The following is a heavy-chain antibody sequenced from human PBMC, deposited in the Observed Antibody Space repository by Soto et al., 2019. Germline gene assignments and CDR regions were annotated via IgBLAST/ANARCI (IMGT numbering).Heavy chain of an antibody. CDR1: SWTFSSYG. J-gene: IGHJ4*02. Sequence: SATVSFQPSSWTFSSYGMNSVPQDPGRALEWMAVINPGDGNRKYSQKVQGRVIIERDVSANIGYMELSSLRSEDRALYYCARGGCFDSSNYLAYSGLGTLVTVP. D-gene: IGHD3-22*01. V-gene: IGHV1-3*01. CDR2: INPGDGNR. CDR3: ARGGCFDSSNYLAY.